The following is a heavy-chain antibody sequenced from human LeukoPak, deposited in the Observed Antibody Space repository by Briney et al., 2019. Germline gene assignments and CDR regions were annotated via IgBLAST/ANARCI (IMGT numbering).Heavy chain of an antibody. D-gene: IGHD4-11*01. Sequence: VASVKVSCKASGGTFSSYGISWVRQAPGQGLEWMGGTIPIFGTANYAQKFQGRVTITADESTSTAYMELSSLRSEDTAVYYCARDLMTTVTTSHWGQGTLVTVSS. J-gene: IGHJ4*02. CDR1: GGTFSSYG. CDR2: TIPIFGTA. CDR3: ARDLMTTVTTSH. V-gene: IGHV1-69*13.